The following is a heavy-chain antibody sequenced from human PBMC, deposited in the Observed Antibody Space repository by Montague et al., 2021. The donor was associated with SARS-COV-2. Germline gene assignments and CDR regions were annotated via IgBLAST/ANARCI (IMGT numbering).Heavy chain of an antibody. Sequence: SETLSLTCAVYGGSFSSYYWSWIRQPPGKGLEWTGEINHSGSTNYNPSLKSRVTISVDTSKKQFSLRLNSVTAADTAVYYCATVQKVSLIIMFRSGWFDPWGQGTLVTVSS. CDR2: INHSGST. J-gene: IGHJ5*02. D-gene: IGHD3-22*01. CDR3: ATVQKVSLIIMFRSGWFDP. CDR1: GGSFSSYY. V-gene: IGHV4-34*01.